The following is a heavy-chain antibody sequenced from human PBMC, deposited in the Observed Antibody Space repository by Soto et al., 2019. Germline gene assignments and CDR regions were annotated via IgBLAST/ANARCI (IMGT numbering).Heavy chain of an antibody. J-gene: IGHJ4*02. CDR1: GYTFTSYA. CDR2: ISAYNGNT. Sequence: QVQLVQSGAEVKKPGASVKVSCKASGYTFTSYAISWVRQAPGQGLEWMGWISAYNGNTNYAQKLQGRVTMTRDTSTSTDYMELRSLRSDDTAVYYCARHGGYSYEDYFGYWGQGTLVTVSS. CDR3: ARHGGYSYEDYFGY. V-gene: IGHV1-18*01. D-gene: IGHD5-18*01.